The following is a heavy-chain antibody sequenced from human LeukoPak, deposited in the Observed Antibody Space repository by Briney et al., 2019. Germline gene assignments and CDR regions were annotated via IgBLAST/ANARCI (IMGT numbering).Heavy chain of an antibody. CDR3: ARGYNWFDP. V-gene: IGHV4-59*01. CDR1: GGSISSYY. J-gene: IGHJ5*02. CDR2: IYYSGST. Sequence: PSETLSLTCTVSGGSISSYYSSWIRQPPGKGLEWIGYIYYSGSTNYNPSLKSRVTISVDTSKNQFSLKLSSVTAADTAVYYCARGYNWFDPWGKGTLVTVSS.